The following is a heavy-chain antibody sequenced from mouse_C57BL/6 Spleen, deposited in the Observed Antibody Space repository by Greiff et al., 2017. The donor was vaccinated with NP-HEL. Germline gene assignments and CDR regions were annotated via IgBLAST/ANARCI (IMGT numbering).Heavy chain of an antibody. CDR3: ARDYYVSFSYWYVDV. CDR1: GYSITSGYY. D-gene: IGHD1-1*01. V-gene: IGHV3-6*01. J-gene: IGHJ1*03. CDR2: ISYDGSN. Sequence: DVKLQESGPGLVKPSQSLSLTCSVTGYSITSGYYWNWIRQFPGNKLEWMGYISYDGSNNYNPSLKNRISITRDTDKNQFFLKLNSVTTEDTATYYSARDYYVSFSYWYVDVWGTGTTVTVSS.